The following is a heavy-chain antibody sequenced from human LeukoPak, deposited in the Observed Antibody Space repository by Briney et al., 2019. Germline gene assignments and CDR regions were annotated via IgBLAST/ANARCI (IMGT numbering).Heavy chain of an antibody. CDR1: GFTFSSYS. J-gene: IGHJ4*02. CDR3: ASEASISSTWYGGDY. CDR2: ISSSSSYI. D-gene: IGHD6-13*01. V-gene: IGHV3-21*01. Sequence: GGSLRLSCAASGFTFSSYSMNWVRQAPGKGLEWVSSISSSSSYIYYADSVKGRFTISRDNAKTSLYLQMNSLRAEDTAVYYCASEASISSTWYGGDYWGQGTLVTVSS.